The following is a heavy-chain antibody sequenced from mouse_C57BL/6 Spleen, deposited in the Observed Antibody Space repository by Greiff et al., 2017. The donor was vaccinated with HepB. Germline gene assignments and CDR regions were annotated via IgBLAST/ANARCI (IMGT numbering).Heavy chain of an antibody. CDR3: AREYDGFAY. D-gene: IGHD2-14*01. CDR2: IWSGGST. Sequence: VQLQQSGPGLVQPSQSLSITCTVSGFSLTSYGVHWVRQSPGKGLEWLGVIWSGGSTDYNAAFISRLSISKDNSKSQVFFKMNSLQADDTAIYYCAREYDGFAYWGQGTLVTVSA. CDR1: GFSLTSYG. J-gene: IGHJ3*01. V-gene: IGHV2-2*01.